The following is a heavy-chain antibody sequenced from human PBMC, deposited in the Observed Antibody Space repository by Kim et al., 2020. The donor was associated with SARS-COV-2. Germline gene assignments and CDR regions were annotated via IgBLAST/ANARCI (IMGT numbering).Heavy chain of an antibody. J-gene: IGHJ6*02. D-gene: IGHD6-19*01. CDR1: GGSISSYY. CDR3: ARGGWQWLRNLYYYYGMDV. CDR2: IYYSGST. V-gene: IGHV4-59*01. Sequence: SETLSLTCTVSGGSISSYYWSWIRQPPGKGLEWIGYIYYSGSTNYNPSLKSRVTISVDTSKNQFSLKLSSVTAADTAVYYCARGGWQWLRNLYYYYGMDVWGQGTTVTVSS.